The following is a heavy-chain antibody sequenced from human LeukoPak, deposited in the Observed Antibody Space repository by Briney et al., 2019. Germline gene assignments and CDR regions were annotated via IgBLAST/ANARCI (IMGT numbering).Heavy chain of an antibody. V-gene: IGHV4-59*01. CDR3: ATQKNYYGSGTSYNVDWFDP. D-gene: IGHD3-10*01. CDR2: IYSSGST. J-gene: IGHJ5*02. Sequence: RPSETLSLTCTVSGGSISNSFRSWIRQPPGRGLEWIGYIYSSGSTIYNPSLKSRVTISLDTSKSQFSLKLSSVTAADTAVYYCATQKNYYGSGTSYNVDWFDPWGQGTLVTVAS. CDR1: GGSISNSF.